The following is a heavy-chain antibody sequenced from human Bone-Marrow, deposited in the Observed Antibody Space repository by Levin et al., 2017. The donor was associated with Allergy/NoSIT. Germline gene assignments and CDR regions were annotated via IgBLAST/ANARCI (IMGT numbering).Heavy chain of an antibody. Sequence: GASVKVSCKASGYTFTGYYMHWVRQAPGQGLEWMGWINPNSGGTNYAQKFQGRVTMTRDTSISTAYMELSRLRSDDTAVYYCARADQPVWQQPTRHIERWNWFDPWGQGTLVTVSS. CDR2: INPNSGGT. CDR1: GYTFTGYY. J-gene: IGHJ5*02. CDR3: ARADQPVWQQPTRHIERWNWFDP. V-gene: IGHV1-2*02. D-gene: IGHD6-13*01.